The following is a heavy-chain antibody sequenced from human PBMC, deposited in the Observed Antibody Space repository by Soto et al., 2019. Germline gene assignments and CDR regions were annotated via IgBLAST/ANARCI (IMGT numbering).Heavy chain of an antibody. CDR3: ARDKSGAVTSPGDY. J-gene: IGHJ4*02. CDR1: GYTFTDYG. Sequence: ASVKVSCKASGYTFTDYGVSWVRQAPGQGLEWMGWISAYNGNTDYAQKLQGRVTMTTDTSTSTAYMELTSLRSDDTVVYYCARDKSGAVTSPGDYWGQGTLVTVSS. CDR2: ISAYNGNT. V-gene: IGHV1-18*01. D-gene: IGHD2-8*02.